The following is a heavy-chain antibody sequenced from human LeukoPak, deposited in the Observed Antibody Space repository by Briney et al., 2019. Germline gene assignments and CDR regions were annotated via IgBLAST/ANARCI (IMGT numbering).Heavy chain of an antibody. CDR3: ARDRGSDDPIDY. D-gene: IGHD2-15*01. V-gene: IGHV3-33*01. Sequence: PGRSLRPSCAASGFTFNKYGMHWVRQAPGKGLEWVAVIWHDGRNKYYADSVKGRFTVSRDNSKNTLYLQMSSLRAEDTAVYYCARDRGSDDPIDYWGQGTPVTVSS. CDR1: GFTFNKYG. J-gene: IGHJ4*02. CDR2: IWHDGRNK.